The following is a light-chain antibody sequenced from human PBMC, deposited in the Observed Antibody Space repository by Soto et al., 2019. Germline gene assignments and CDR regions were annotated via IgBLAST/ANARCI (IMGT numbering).Light chain of an antibody. J-gene: IGLJ3*02. Sequence: QLVLTQPPSVSGAPGQRVTISCTGSSSNIGAGYDVHWYQQLPGTAPKLLIYGNSNRPSGVPDRFSGSKSGTSASLAITGLQAEDEADYYWQSYDSSLSGSWVFGGGTKVTVL. V-gene: IGLV1-40*01. CDR1: SSNIGAGYD. CDR2: GNS. CDR3: QSYDSSLSGSWV.